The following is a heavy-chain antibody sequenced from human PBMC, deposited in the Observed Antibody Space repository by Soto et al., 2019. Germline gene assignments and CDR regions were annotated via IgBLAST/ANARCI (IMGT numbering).Heavy chain of an antibody. CDR3: ESTGSYY. V-gene: IGHV3-30*03. Sequence: QVQLVESGGGVGQPGRSLRISCAASGFTFSSFGMHWVRQALGKGLEWVAVISYDGSRQYYADSVKGRFTIYRDNSKNTLYLHMNSLRAEDTAVYYCESTGSYYWGQGTLVTVSS. D-gene: IGHD1-1*01. CDR2: ISYDGSRQ. J-gene: IGHJ4*02. CDR1: GFTFSSFG.